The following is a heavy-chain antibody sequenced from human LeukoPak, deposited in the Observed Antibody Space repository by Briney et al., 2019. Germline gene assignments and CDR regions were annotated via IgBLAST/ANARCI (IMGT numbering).Heavy chain of an antibody. Sequence: GASVKVSCKASGYTFTSYDINWVRQAPGQGLEWMGWLNPNSGNTGYAQKFQDRVTVTRDTSISTAYMELNSLRSEDTAVYFCARNRYPYGLDVWGQGTTVTVSS. CDR1: GYTFTSYD. D-gene: IGHD3-9*01. V-gene: IGHV1-8*01. CDR2: LNPNSGNT. CDR3: ARNRYPYGLDV. J-gene: IGHJ6*02.